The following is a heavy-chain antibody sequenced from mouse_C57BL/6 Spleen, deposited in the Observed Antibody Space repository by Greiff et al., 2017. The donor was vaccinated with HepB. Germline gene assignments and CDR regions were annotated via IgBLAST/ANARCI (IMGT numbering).Heavy chain of an antibody. CDR1: GYTFTSYW. CDR2: IDPNSGGT. V-gene: IGHV1-72*01. Sequence: VQLQQPGAELVKPGASVKLSCKASGYTFTSYWMHWVKQRPGRGLEWIGRIDPNSGGTKYNEKFKSKATLTVYKPSSTAYMQLSSLTSEDSAVYDCAREEGMYYYGSSYAWFAYWGQGTLVTVSA. J-gene: IGHJ3*01. CDR3: AREEGMYYYGSSYAWFAY. D-gene: IGHD1-1*01.